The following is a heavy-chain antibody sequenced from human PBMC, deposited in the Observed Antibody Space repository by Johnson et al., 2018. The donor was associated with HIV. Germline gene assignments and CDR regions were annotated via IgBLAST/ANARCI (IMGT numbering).Heavy chain of an antibody. D-gene: IGHD6-13*01. V-gene: IGHV3-23*04. J-gene: IGHJ3*02. CDR1: GFTFDDYA. CDR3: AREGAAAGRTDAFDI. Sequence: MLLVESGGGLVQPGRSLRLSCAASGFTFDDYAMHWVRQSPGKGLEWVSGISGSGGSTYYADSVKGRFTISRDNSKNTLYLQMNSLRAEDTAVYYCAREGAAAGRTDAFDIWGQGTMVTVSS. CDR2: ISGSGGST.